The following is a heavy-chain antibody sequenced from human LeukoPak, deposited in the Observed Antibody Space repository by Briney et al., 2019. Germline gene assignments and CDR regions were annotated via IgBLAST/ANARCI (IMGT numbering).Heavy chain of an antibody. CDR1: GFTFSNYA. CDR3: AALGPPIDF. Sequence: PGGSLRLSCAASGFTFSNYAMTWVRQAPGKGLEWVSSISGSGEFTDYADSVKGRFTISRDNSKNTLYLQMSSLRADDTAVYYCAALGPPIDFWGQGTLVTVSS. V-gene: IGHV3-23*01. J-gene: IGHJ4*02. CDR2: ISGSGEFT. D-gene: IGHD7-27*01.